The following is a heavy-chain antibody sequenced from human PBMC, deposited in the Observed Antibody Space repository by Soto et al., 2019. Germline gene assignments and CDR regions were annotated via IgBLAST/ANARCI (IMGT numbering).Heavy chain of an antibody. CDR1: GFAFSSYG. J-gene: IGHJ6*02. CDR3: AKDFSGSYYGYGMDV. V-gene: IGHV3-30*18. D-gene: IGHD1-26*01. CDR2: ISYDGSNK. Sequence: QVQLVESGGGVVQPGRSLRLSRAACGFAFSSYGMHWFRQAPGKGLEWVAVISYDGSNKYYADSVKGRFTISRDNSKNTLYLQMNSLRAEDTAVYYCAKDFSGSYYGYGMDVWGQGTTVTVSS.